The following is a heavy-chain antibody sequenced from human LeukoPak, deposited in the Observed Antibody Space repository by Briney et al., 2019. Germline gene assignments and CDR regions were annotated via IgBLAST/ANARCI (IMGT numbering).Heavy chain of an antibody. Sequence: GGSLRLSCAASGFTFNSHSMNWVRQAPGKGLEWVSYISSSGTTIYYADSVKGRFTVSRDNAKNSMYLQINSLRAEDTAVYYCARGPHDYGDDDAFDIWGQGTMVTVSS. J-gene: IGHJ3*02. CDR3: ARGPHDYGDDDAFDI. V-gene: IGHV3-48*04. CDR1: GFTFNSHS. D-gene: IGHD4-17*01. CDR2: ISSSGTTI.